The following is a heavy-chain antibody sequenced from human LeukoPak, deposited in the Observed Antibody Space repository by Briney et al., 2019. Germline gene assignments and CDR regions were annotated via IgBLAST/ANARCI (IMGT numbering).Heavy chain of an antibody. CDR2: INHSGST. D-gene: IGHD3-22*01. CDR1: GGSFSGYY. J-gene: IGHJ4*02. V-gene: IGHV4-34*01. Sequence: SETLSLTCAVYGGSFSGYYWSWIRQPPGKGLEWIGEINHSGSTNYNPSLKSRVTISVDTSKNQFSLKLSSVTAADTAVYYCARGSWYYDSSGCFYYWGQGTLVTVSS. CDR3: ARGSWYYDSSGCFYY.